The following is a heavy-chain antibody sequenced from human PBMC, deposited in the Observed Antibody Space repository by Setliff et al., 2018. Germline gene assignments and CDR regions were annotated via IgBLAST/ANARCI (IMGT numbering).Heavy chain of an antibody. J-gene: IGHJ4*02. CDR2: TTGSGGDR. CDR1: GLTFRTYA. V-gene: IGHV3-23*01. Sequence: GGSLRLSCAASGLTFRTYAMSWVRQAPGKGLEWVSSTTGSGGDRDYADSVKGRFTISRDNSKNTLYLQMNSLGAEDTAVYYCVTSTIIIYYFDFWGQGTPVTVSS. CDR3: VTSTIIIYYFDF. D-gene: IGHD3-10*01.